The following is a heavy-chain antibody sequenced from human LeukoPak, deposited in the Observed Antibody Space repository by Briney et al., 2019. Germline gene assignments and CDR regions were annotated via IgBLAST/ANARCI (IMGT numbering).Heavy chain of an antibody. V-gene: IGHV4-59*01. CDR3: ARLAAAGSGGFDY. CDR1: GGSISSYY. CDR2: IYYSGST. D-gene: IGHD6-13*01. J-gene: IGHJ4*02. Sequence: SETLSLTCTVSGGSISSYYWSWIRQPPGKGLEWIGYIYYSGSTNYNPSLKSRVTISVDTSKNQFSLKLSSVTAADTAVYYCARLAAAGSGGFDYWGQGTLVTVSS.